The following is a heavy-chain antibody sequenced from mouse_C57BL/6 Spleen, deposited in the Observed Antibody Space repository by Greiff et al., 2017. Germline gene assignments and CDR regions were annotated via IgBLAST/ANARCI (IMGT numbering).Heavy chain of an antibody. CDR2: IWSGGST. V-gene: IGHV2-2*01. J-gene: IGHJ4*01. CDR1: GFSLTSYG. CDR3: ASHHDDYGAMDY. Sequence: VQVVESGPGLVQPSQSLSITCTVSGFSLTSYGVHWVRQSPGKGLEWLGVIWSGGSTDYNAAFISRLGNSKDNTKSQVFFKMTSLQADDTAIYYCASHHDDYGAMDYWGQGTSVTVSS. D-gene: IGHD1-1*02.